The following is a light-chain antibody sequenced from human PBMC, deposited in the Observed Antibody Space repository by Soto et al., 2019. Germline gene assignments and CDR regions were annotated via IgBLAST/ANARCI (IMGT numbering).Light chain of an antibody. CDR3: ATWDDRLRAYV. J-gene: IGLJ1*01. Sequence: QSVLSQPRSVSGSPGQSVTISCTGISGDVGGHDFVSWYQQHPGKGPKLILYDVDKRPSGVPDRFSGSSSGNTASLTISGLQADDEADYYCATWDDRLRAYVIGAGTKVTVL. CDR2: DVD. V-gene: IGLV2-11*01. CDR1: SGDVGGHDF.